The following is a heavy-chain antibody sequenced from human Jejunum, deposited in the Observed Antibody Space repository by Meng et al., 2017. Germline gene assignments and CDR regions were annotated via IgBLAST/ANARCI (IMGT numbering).Heavy chain of an antibody. D-gene: IGHD1-14*01. CDR3: ARAIRERYFDS. V-gene: IGHV4-4*02. J-gene: IGHJ4*02. Sequence: QVQRQRSGPGLGKPSGTLPLTCTVSGVSTTAPFYWTWIRQAPGKGLEWIGEVWPSGATYYNPSLSSRITISIDTSNNQFSLEVAFLTAADTAVYYCARAIRERYFDSWGQGTLVTVSS. CDR2: VWPSGAT. CDR1: GVSTTAPFY.